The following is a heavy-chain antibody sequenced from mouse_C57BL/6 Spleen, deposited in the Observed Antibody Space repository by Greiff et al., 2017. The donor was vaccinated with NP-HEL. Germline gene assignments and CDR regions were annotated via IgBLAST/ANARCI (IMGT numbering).Heavy chain of an antibody. D-gene: IGHD2-3*01. J-gene: IGHJ2*01. CDR3: ARGGSYWYYFDY. V-gene: IGHV1-82*01. Sequence: VQLQQSGPELVKPGASVKISCKASGYAFSSSWMNWVKQRPGKGLEWIGRIYPGDGDTNYNGKFKGKATLTADKSSSTAYMQLSSLTSEDSAVYFCARGGSYWYYFDYWGQGTTLTVSS. CDR2: IYPGDGDT. CDR1: GYAFSSSW.